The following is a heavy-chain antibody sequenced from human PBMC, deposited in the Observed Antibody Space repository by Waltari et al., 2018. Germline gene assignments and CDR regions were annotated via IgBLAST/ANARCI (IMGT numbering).Heavy chain of an antibody. CDR2: IYYSGST. CDR3: ARALGWFDP. CDR1: GGSISSYY. J-gene: IGHJ5*02. V-gene: IGHV4-59*01. Sequence: QVQLQESGPGLVKPSETLPLTCTVSGGSISSYYWSWIRQPPGKGLEWIGYIYYSGSTNYNPSLKSRVTISVDTSKNQFSLKLSSVTAADTAVYYCARALGWFDPWGQGTLVTVSS.